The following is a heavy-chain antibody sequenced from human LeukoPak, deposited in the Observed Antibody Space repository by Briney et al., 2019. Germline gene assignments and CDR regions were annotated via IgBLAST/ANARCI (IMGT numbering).Heavy chain of an antibody. D-gene: IGHD5-12*01. V-gene: IGHV1-18*01. J-gene: IGHJ6*03. CDR2: ISPYSGRT. CDR1: GYTFSSSE. Sequence: GASVKVSCKASGYTFSSSEISWVRQAPGQGLDWIGWISPYSGRTTYGHKFQGRVTLTTDRPTSTAHMELRSLRSDDTAVYYCARQNHPMGYSYKYYMDVWGKGTTVTVSS. CDR3: ARQNHPMGYSYKYYMDV.